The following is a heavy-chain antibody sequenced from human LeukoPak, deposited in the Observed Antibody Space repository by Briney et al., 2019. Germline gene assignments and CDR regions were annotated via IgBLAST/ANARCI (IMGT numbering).Heavy chain of an antibody. CDR2: INHSGST. CDR3: ARTLGGSSSWAYYFDY. D-gene: IGHD6-13*01. Sequence: SETLSLTCAVYGGSFSGYYWSWIRRPPGKGLEWIGEINHSGSTNYNPSLKSRVTISVDTSKNQFSLKLSSVTAADTAVYYCARTLGGSSSWAYYFDYWGQGTLVTVSS. CDR1: GGSFSGYY. J-gene: IGHJ4*02. V-gene: IGHV4-34*01.